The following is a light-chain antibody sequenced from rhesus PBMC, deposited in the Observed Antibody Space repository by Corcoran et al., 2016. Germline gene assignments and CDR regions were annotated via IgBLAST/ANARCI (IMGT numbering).Light chain of an antibody. J-gene: IGKJ3*01. CDR1: QSISNW. CDR2: KAS. CDR3: LQYSSWPFT. V-gene: IGKV1-22*01. Sequence: DIQMTQSPSSLSASVGDTVTITCRASQSISNWLDWYQQKPGKSPKILIYKASSWQSGVPSRFSVSGSGTDVTLTISSLQPEDFSTYDCLQYSSWPFTFGPGTKLDIK.